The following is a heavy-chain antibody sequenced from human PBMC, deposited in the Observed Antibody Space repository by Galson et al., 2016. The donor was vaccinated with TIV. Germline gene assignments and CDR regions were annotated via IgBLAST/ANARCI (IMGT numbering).Heavy chain of an antibody. Sequence: SVKVSCKASGYTFTDYYIHWVRQAPGQGLDWMGWMNPNTGGTLYAPKFHGRVTMTRDTSINTAYMELSRLRSDDTAVYFFAPNDGGSASRPFDYWGQGSLLTVSS. V-gene: IGHV1-2*02. J-gene: IGHJ4*02. CDR1: GYTFTDYY. CDR2: MNPNTGGT. CDR3: APNDGGSASRPFDY. D-gene: IGHD3-10*01.